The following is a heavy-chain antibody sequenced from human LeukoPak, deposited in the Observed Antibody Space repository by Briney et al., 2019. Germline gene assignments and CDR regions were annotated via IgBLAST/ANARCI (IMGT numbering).Heavy chain of an antibody. V-gene: IGHV3-48*04. CDR1: GFTFSSYS. CDR3: ARTDRGTYYYYYYMDV. Sequence: PGGSLRLSCAASGFTFSSYSMNWVRQAPGKGLEWVSYISSSSSTIYYADSVKGRFTISRDNAKNSLYVQMNSLRAEDTAVYYCARTDRGTYYYYYYMDVWGKGTTVTVSS. J-gene: IGHJ6*03. CDR2: ISSSSSTI. D-gene: IGHD1-1*01.